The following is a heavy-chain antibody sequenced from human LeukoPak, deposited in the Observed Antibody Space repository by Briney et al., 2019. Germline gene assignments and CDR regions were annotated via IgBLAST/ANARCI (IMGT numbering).Heavy chain of an antibody. CDR2: ISYDGSNK. Sequence: GGSLRLSCAASGFTFSSYPMHWVRQAPGKGLEWVGVISYDGSNKYYADSVKGRFTISRDNSKNTLYLQVNGLRAEDTAVYYCAREEHKNWKIDYWGQGTLVTVSS. V-gene: IGHV3-30-3*01. CDR3: AREEHKNWKIDY. J-gene: IGHJ4*02. CDR1: GFTFSSYP. D-gene: IGHD1-1*01.